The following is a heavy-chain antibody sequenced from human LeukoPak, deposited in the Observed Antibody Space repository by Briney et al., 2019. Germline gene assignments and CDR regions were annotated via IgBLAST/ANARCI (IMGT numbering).Heavy chain of an antibody. D-gene: IGHD3-3*01. J-gene: IGHJ4*02. CDR2: INHSGST. Sequence: SETLSLTXAVYGGSFSGYYWSWIRQPPGKGLEWIGEINHSGSTNYNPSLKSRVTISVDTSKNQFSLKLSSVTAADTAVYYCARRLGVVIIRYFDYWGQGTLVTVSS. V-gene: IGHV4-34*01. CDR3: ARRLGVVIIRYFDY. CDR1: GGSFSGYY.